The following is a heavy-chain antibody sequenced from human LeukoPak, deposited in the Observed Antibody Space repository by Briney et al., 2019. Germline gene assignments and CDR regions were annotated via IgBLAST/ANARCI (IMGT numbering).Heavy chain of an antibody. V-gene: IGHV5-51*01. J-gene: IGHJ4*02. CDR3: ARQRGGYGDAYYFDY. CDR2: IYPGDSDT. Sequence: GESLKISCKGSGYNFTNYWIGWVRQMPGKGLEWMGIIYPGDSDTRYGPSFPGRVTISADKSSSTAYLQWNSLKASDTAMYYCARQRGGYGDAYYFDYWGQGTLVTVSS. D-gene: IGHD4-17*01. CDR1: GYNFTNYW.